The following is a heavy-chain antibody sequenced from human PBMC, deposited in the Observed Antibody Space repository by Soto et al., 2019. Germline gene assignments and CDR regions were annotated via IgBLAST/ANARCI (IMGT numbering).Heavy chain of an antibody. V-gene: IGHV3-21*01. CDR3: ARAVYDYIWGSYRHPYNWFDP. J-gene: IGHJ5*02. D-gene: IGHD3-16*02. CDR2: ISSSSSYI. CDR1: GFTFSSYS. Sequence: EVQMVESGGGLVKPGGSLRLSCAASGFTFSSYSMNWVRQAPGKGLEWVSSISSSSSYIYYADSVKGRFTISRDNAKNSLYLQMNSLRAEDTAVYYCARAVYDYIWGSYRHPYNWFDPWGQGTLVTVSS.